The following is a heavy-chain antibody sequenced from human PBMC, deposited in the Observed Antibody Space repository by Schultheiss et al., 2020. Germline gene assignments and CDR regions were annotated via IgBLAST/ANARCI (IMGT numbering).Heavy chain of an antibody. Sequence: GGSLRLSCAASGFTFSSYAMSWVRQAPGKGLEWVSAISGSGGSTYYADSVKGRFTISRDNSKNTLYLQMNSLKTEDTAVYYCTTVTSGWYPSPPYYYYGMDVWGQGTTVTVSS. CDR3: TTVTSGWYPSPPYYYYGMDV. CDR1: GFTFSSYA. V-gene: IGHV3-23*01. D-gene: IGHD6-19*01. CDR2: ISGSGGST. J-gene: IGHJ6*02.